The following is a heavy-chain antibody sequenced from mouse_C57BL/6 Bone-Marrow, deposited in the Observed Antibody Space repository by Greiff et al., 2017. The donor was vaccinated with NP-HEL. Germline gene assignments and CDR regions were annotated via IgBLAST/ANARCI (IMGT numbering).Heavy chain of an antibody. CDR1: GFSFNTYA. Sequence: EVKLVESGGGLVQPKGSLKLSCAASGFSFNTYAMNWVRQAPGKGLEWVARIRSKSNNYATNYADTGKDSFTISRDNSEHMLYLQMNNLKTENAAMYYCVCRDYDEAMDYWGQGTSVTVSS. CDR2: IRSKSNNYAT. J-gene: IGHJ4*01. D-gene: IGHD2-4*01. V-gene: IGHV10-1*01. CDR3: VCRDYDEAMDY.